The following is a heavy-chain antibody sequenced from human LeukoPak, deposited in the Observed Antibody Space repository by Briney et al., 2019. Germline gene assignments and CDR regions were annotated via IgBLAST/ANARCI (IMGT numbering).Heavy chain of an antibody. Sequence: PGGSLRLSCAASGFTFSSYAMHWVRQAPGKGLEYVSAISSNGGSTYYADSVKGRFTISRDNSKNTLYLQMGSLRAEDMAVYYCARDAVRGVRTQAIPGGMDVWGQGTTVTVSS. CDR1: GFTFSSYA. CDR3: ARDAVRGVRTQAIPGGMDV. V-gene: IGHV3-64*02. D-gene: IGHD3-10*01. J-gene: IGHJ6*02. CDR2: ISSNGGST.